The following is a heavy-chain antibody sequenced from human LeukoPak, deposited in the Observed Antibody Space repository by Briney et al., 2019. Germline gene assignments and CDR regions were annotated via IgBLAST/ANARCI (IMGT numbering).Heavy chain of an antibody. CDR2: ISGGGGST. CDR1: GFTFSSYA. CDR3: AKDKGNYYDSSGYFDY. V-gene: IGHV3-23*01. J-gene: IGHJ4*02. Sequence: GGSLRLSCAASGFTFSSYAMSWVRQAPGKGLEWVSAISGGGGSTYYADSVKGRFTISRDNSRNTLYLQMNTLRAEDTAVYYCAKDKGNYYDSSGYFDYWGQGTLATVSS. D-gene: IGHD3-22*01.